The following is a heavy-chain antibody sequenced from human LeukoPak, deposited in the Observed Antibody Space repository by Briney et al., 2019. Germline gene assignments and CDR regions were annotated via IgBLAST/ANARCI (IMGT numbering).Heavy chain of an antibody. CDR2: IYYSGST. CDR1: GGSISSGGYY. Sequence: PSETLSLTCTVSGGSISSGGYYWSWIRQHPGKGLEWIGYIYYSGSTYYNPSLKSRVTISVDTSKNQFSLKLSSVTAADTAVYCCARVRYGDLDHWGQGTLVTVSS. CDR3: ARVRYGDLDH. D-gene: IGHD4-17*01. J-gene: IGHJ5*02. V-gene: IGHV4-31*03.